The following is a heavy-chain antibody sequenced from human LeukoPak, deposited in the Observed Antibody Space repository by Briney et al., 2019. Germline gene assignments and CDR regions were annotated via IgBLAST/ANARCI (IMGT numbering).Heavy chain of an antibody. D-gene: IGHD4-23*01. J-gene: IGHJ4*02. V-gene: IGHV3-74*01. CDR3: ARGRPHGNDY. CDR2: IASDGSST. CDR1: GFTFSSYW. Sequence: GSLRLSCAASGFTFSSYWMNWVRQAPGKGLVWVSRIASDGSSTTYADSVKGRFSISRDNAKNTLYLQMNSLRVEDTAVYYCARGRPHGNDYWGQGTLVTVSS.